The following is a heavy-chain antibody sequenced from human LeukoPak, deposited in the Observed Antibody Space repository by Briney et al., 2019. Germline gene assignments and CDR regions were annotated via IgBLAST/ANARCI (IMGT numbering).Heavy chain of an antibody. CDR1: GFTFTSSA. V-gene: IGHV1-58*02. D-gene: IGHD3-10*01. J-gene: IGHJ5*02. CDR2: IVVGSGNT. CDR3: GADLTMVRGVPRWFDP. Sequence: SVKVSCKASGFTFTSSAMQWVRQARGQRLEWIGWIVVGSGNTNYAQKFQERVTITRDVSTSTTYMELSSLRSEDTAVYYCGADLTMVRGVPRWFDPWGQGTLVTVSS.